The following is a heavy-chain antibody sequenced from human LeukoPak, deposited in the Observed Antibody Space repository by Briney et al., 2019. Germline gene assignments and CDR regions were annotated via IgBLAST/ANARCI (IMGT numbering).Heavy chain of an antibody. J-gene: IGHJ4*02. Sequence: GGSLRLSCAASGFTFTNYVLNWVRQAPGKGLEWVSSISNNGDTTHYVDSVKGRFAISRDNSKNTLFLQMNSLRAEDTAVYYCARDRGWQSFDYWGQGTLVTVSS. CDR1: GFTFTNYV. CDR3: ARDRGWQSFDY. D-gene: IGHD3-10*01. V-gene: IGHV3-23*01. CDR2: ISNNGDTT.